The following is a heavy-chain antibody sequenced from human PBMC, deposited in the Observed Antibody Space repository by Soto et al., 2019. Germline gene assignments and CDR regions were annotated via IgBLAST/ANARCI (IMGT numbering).Heavy chain of an antibody. D-gene: IGHD6-19*01. Sequence: SVKVSCKASGGTFSSYAISWVRQAPGQGLEWMGGIIPIFGTANYAQKFQGRVTITADESTSTAYMELSSLRSEDTAVYYCARVLAVAGSEGHNWFDPWGQGTLVTVSS. CDR1: GGTFSSYA. J-gene: IGHJ5*02. CDR3: ARVLAVAGSEGHNWFDP. V-gene: IGHV1-69*13. CDR2: IIPIFGTA.